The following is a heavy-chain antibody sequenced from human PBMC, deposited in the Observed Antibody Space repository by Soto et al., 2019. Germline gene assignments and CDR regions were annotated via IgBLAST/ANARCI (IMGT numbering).Heavy chain of an antibody. V-gene: IGHV2-5*02. J-gene: IGHJ4*02. Sequence: QITLKESAPTLVKPTQTLTLTCTFSGFSLGTTGVGVGWIRQPPGKAMEWLALIYWDEDERYSPSLKNRLTITKDTSKTQVVLTMANMDPVDTATYYCARKYYYDNSGYFHFDYWGQGTLVTVSS. D-gene: IGHD3-22*01. CDR2: IYWDEDE. CDR1: GFSLGTTGVG. CDR3: ARKYYYDNSGYFHFDY.